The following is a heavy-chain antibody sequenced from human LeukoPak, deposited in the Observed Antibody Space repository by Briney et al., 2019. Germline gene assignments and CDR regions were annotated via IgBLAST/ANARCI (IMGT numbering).Heavy chain of an antibody. J-gene: IGHJ4*02. CDR1: GFTFSSYW. CDR2: IKQDGSEK. CDR3: ARDPTTVTPIGDY. V-gene: IGHV3-7*01. Sequence: GGSLRLSCAASGFTFSSYWMSWVRQAPGKGLEWAANIKQDGSEKYYVDSVKGRFTISRDNAKNSLYLQMNSLRAEDTAVYYCARDPTTVTPIGDYWGQGTLVTVSS. D-gene: IGHD4-17*01.